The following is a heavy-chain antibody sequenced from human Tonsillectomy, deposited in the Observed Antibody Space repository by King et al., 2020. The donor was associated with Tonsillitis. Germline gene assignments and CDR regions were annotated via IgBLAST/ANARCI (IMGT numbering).Heavy chain of an antibody. Sequence: WVRQAPGQGLEWMGWSNPNSGGTNYAQKFQGRVTMTRDTSISTAYMERSRLRSDDTAVYYCARDLVRMVRELGNYGGHGTLVTVSS. CDR2: SNPNSGGT. J-gene: IGHJ4*01. D-gene: IGHD3-10*01. CDR3: ARDLVRMVRELGNY. V-gene: IGHV1-2*02.